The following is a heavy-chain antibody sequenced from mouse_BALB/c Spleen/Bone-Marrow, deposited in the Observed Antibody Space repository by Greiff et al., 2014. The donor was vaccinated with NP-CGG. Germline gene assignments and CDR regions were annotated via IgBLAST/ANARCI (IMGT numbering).Heavy chain of an antibody. J-gene: IGHJ4*01. CDR3: SRGYYDYLFALDY. V-gene: IGHV14-3*02. Sequence: EVQLQQSGAELVKPGASVKLSCTASGFNIKDTYIYWVKQRPEQGLEWVGRIDPANGNTKYDPKFQGKATIVADTSSNTAYLQLSSLTSEDTAVYYCSRGYYDYLFALDYWGHGTSVTVSS. CDR1: GFNIKDTY. D-gene: IGHD5-5*01. CDR2: IDPANGNT.